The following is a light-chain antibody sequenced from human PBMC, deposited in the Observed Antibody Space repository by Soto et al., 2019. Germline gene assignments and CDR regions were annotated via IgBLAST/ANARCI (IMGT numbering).Light chain of an antibody. CDR1: QSISSN. V-gene: IGKV3-15*01. CDR2: DAT. J-gene: IGKJ1*01. CDR3: QQYNNWPPWT. Sequence: EIVMTQSPAPLSASPGERVTLSCRASQSISSNLAWYQQKPGQAPRLLIYDATTRATGFPARFSGSGSGTDFTLTISSLQSEDFAVYYCQQYNNWPPWTFGQGTKVEVK.